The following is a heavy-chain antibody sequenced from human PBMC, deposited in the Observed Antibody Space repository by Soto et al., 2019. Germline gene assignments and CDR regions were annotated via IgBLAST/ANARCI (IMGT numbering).Heavy chain of an antibody. V-gene: IGHV3-7*01. CDR1: GFTFSRNW. CDR2: IKQDGSEK. Sequence: GGSLRLSCAASGFTFSRNWMSWVRQAPGKGLEWVANIKQDGSEKYYADAVKGRFTLSRDNVENSLYLQMNSLRAEDTAVYYCARDGDGYPAWGQGTLVTVSS. J-gene: IGHJ5*02. CDR3: ARDGDGYPA. D-gene: IGHD1-1*01.